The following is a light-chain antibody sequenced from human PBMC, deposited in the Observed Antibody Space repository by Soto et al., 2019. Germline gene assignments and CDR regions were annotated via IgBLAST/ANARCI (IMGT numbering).Light chain of an antibody. CDR2: VAS. Sequence: EIVLTQSPGTLSLSPGERATLSCRASQRVSSTLAWYQQKPGQAARLLISVASTRATGIPARFSGSGSGTEFTLTISRLQSEDFAVYYCQQYNNWPGGTFGQGTKVDI. J-gene: IGKJ1*01. CDR3: QQYNNWPGGT. CDR1: QRVSST. V-gene: IGKV3-15*01.